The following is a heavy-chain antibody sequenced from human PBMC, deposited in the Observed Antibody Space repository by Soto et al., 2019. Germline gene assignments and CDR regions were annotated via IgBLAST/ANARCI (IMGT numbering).Heavy chain of an antibody. Sequence: QVQLVQSGAEVKNPGASVKVSCKASGYTFTRYGIGWARQAPGKGLEWMGWINTYNGNTNYAQNVQGRVTLTTDTSTSTAYIELRSLTSNDTAIYYCAIVPISVTPSPQDVLAQGTTVIVSS. J-gene: IGHJ6*02. CDR1: GYTFTRYG. V-gene: IGHV1-18*01. CDR2: INTYNGNT. CDR3: AIVPISVTPSPQDV. D-gene: IGHD2-2*01.